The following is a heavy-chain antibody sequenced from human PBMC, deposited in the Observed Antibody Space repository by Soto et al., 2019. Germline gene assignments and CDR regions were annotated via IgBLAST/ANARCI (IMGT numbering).Heavy chain of an antibody. V-gene: IGHV3-20*04. CDR1: GFTIDNYG. CDR3: VRSGDYLSGSYWYFFDY. D-gene: IGHD3-10*01. J-gene: IGHJ4*02. CDR2: MYWKDGNT. Sequence: EVQLVESGGGVVRPGGSLRLSCAASGFTIDNYGMSWVRQVPGKGLAWVSGMYWKDGNTHYADSVKGRFTISRDNAKNSLFLQLNSLRAEDTALYYCVRSGDYLSGSYWYFFDYWGQGALVTVSS.